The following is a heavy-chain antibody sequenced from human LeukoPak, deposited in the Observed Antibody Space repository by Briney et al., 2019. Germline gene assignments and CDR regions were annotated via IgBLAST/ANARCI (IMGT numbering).Heavy chain of an antibody. V-gene: IGHV4-39*01. J-gene: IGHJ4*02. CDR1: GGSISSSSYY. Sequence: SETLSPTCTVSGGSISSSSYYWGWIRQPPGKGLEWIGSIYYSGSTYYNPSLKSRVTISVDTSKNQFSLKLSSVTAADTAVYYCARAPFYAGYFDYWGQGTLVTVSS. CDR2: IYYSGST. CDR3: ARAPFYAGYFDY. D-gene: IGHD5/OR15-5a*01.